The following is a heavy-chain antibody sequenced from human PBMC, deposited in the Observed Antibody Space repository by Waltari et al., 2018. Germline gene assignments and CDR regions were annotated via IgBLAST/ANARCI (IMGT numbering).Heavy chain of an antibody. V-gene: IGHV3-30*03. Sequence: QVQLVESGGGVVQPGRSLRLPCAASGFTFANYPMHWVRQAPGKGLEWLAVISYDGKITLYADSVKGRFIISRDISNNMLFLQMNSLIIEDTAVYHCARDPVRGAPDWFDPWGQGTLVTVSS. J-gene: IGHJ5*02. CDR3: ARDPVRGAPDWFDP. CDR2: ISYDGKIT. CDR1: GFTFANYP.